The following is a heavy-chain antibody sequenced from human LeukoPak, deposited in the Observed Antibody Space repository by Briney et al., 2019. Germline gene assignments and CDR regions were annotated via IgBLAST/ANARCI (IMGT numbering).Heavy chain of an antibody. CDR1: GVTFSSHA. Sequence: GGSLRLSCAASGVTFSSHAMHWVRQAPGKGLEWVAVISYDGSNKYYADSVKGRFTISRDKSKNTLYLQMNSLRGEDTAVYYCARDYSVAGLIGPRGYYYYMDVWGKGTTVTVSS. CDR2: ISYDGSNK. V-gene: IGHV3-30*04. CDR3: ARDYSVAGLIGPRGYYYYMDV. J-gene: IGHJ6*03. D-gene: IGHD6-19*01.